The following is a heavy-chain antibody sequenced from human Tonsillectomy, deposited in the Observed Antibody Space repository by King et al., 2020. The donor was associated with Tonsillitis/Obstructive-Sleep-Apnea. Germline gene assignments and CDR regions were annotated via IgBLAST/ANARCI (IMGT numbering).Heavy chain of an antibody. CDR2: IYWDDDK. J-gene: IGHJ6*03. V-gene: IGHV2-5*02. D-gene: IGHD6-13*01. CDR3: AQNTLPAAADKKPHYYHYMDV. CDR1: GFSLSTSGVG. Sequence: TLKESGPTLVKPTQTLTLTCTFSGFSLSTSGVGVGWIRQPPGKALEWLALIYWDDDKRYSPSLKSRLTITKDTSKNQVVLTMTNMDTVDTATYYCAQNTLPAAADKKPHYYHYMDVWGKGTTVTVSS.